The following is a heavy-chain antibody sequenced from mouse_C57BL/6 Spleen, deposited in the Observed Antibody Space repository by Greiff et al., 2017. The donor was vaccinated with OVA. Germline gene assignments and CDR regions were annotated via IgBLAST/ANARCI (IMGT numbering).Heavy chain of an antibody. V-gene: IGHV1-54*01. CDR1: GYAFTNYL. CDR2: INPGSGGT. J-gene: IGHJ3*01. Sequence: VQLQQSGAELVRPGTSVKVSCKASGYAFTNYLIEWVKQRPGQGLEWIGVINPGSGGTNYNEKFKGKATLTADKSSSTAYMQLSSLTSEDSAVYFCARRGVSRGFAYWGQGTLVTVSA. CDR3: ARRGVSRGFAY.